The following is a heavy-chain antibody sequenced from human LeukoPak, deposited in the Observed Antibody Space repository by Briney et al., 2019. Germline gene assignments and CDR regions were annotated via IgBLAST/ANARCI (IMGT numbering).Heavy chain of an antibody. Sequence: SESLCLTRAVYGGSLSGYYWSWIRQPPGKGREWGGEIIHIGSTNYNTSIKSRGTISVDTSKNQYSLKLSSVTAADTAVYYCAIRRDIVVVPAAMMSHYFDYWGQGTLVTVSP. CDR3: AIRRDIVVVPAAMMSHYFDY. V-gene: IGHV4-34*12. J-gene: IGHJ4*02. CDR2: IIHIGST. CDR1: GGSLSGYY. D-gene: IGHD2-2*01.